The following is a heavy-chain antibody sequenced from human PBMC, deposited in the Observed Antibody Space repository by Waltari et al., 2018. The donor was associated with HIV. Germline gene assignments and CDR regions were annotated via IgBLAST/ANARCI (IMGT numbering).Heavy chain of an antibody. Sequence: QLQLQESGPGLVKPSETLSLTCTVSGGSISSSSYYWGWIRQPPGQGLEWIGSIYYSGSTYYNPSLKSRVTISVDTSKNQFSLKLSSVTAADTAVYYCARLFLPAGGVYYYDSSGYSYFDYWGQGTLVTVSS. CDR3: ARLFLPAGGVYYYDSSGYSYFDY. CDR2: IYYSGST. D-gene: IGHD3-22*01. J-gene: IGHJ4*02. CDR1: GGSISSSSYY. V-gene: IGHV4-39*01.